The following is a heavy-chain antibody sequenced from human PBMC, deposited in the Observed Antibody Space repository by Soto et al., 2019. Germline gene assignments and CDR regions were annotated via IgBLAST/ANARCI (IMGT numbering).Heavy chain of an antibody. V-gene: IGHV5-51*01. J-gene: IGHJ6*02. Sequence: GESLKISCQGSGYTFTSYWIAWVRQMPGKGLEWMGIIYPGDSDTRYSPSFQGQVTISLDKSISTAYLQWSSLKASDTAMYYCARXGITGTAKYYVMDVWGQGATVTVSS. CDR3: ARXGITGTAKYYVMDV. CDR2: IYPGDSDT. D-gene: IGHD1-7*01. CDR1: GYTFTSYW.